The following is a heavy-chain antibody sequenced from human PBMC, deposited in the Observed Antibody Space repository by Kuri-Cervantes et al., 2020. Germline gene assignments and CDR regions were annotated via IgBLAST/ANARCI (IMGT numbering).Heavy chain of an antibody. J-gene: IGHJ4*02. CDR3: AREDGSGPYDY. V-gene: IGHV1-69*05. CDR2: IIPIFGTA. Sequence: SVKVSCKASGGTFSSYAISWVRQAPGQGLEWMGGIIPIFGTANYAQKFQGRVTITRDTSASTAYMELSSLRSEDTAVYYCAREDGSGPYDYWGQGTLVTVSS. CDR1: GGTFSSYA. D-gene: IGHD3-10*01.